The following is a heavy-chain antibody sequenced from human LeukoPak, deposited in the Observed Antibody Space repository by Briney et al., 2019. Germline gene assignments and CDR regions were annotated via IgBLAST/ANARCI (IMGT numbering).Heavy chain of an antibody. J-gene: IGHJ4*02. D-gene: IGHD3-9*01. CDR2: ISGSGGST. CDR3: AKDPYYDILTGPTFDY. V-gene: IGHV3-23*01. CDR1: GFTFSSYA. Sequence: PGGSLRLSCAASGFTFSSYAMSWVRQAPGKGLEWVSAISGSGGSTYYADSVKGRSTISRDNSKNTLYLQMNSLRAEDTAVYYCAKDPYYDILTGPTFDYWGQGTLVTVSS.